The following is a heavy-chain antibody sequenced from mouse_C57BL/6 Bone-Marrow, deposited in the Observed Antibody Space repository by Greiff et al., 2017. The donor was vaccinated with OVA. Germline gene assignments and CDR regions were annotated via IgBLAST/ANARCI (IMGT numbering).Heavy chain of an antibody. V-gene: IGHV1-42*01. D-gene: IGHD1-1*01. J-gene: IGHJ2*01. CDR2: INPSTGGT. CDR1: GYSFTGYY. Sequence: VQLQQSGPELVKPGASVKISCKASGYSFTGYYMNWVKQSPEKSLEWIGEINPSTGGTTYNQKFKAKATLTVDKSSSTAYMQLKSLTSEDSAVYYCARREFLITTVVDFDYWGQGTTLTVSS. CDR3: ARREFLITTVVDFDY.